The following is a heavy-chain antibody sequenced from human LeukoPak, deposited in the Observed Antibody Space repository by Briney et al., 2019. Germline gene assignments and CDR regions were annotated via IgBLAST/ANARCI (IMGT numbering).Heavy chain of an antibody. V-gene: IGHV4-59*01. CDR3: ASRVTSRRPFDY. D-gene: IGHD4-23*01. CDR2: IYYSGST. CDR1: GGSISSYY. J-gene: IGHJ4*02. Sequence: SETLSLTCTVSGGSISSYYWSWIRQPPGKGLEWIGYIYYSGSTNYNPSLKSRVTISVDTSKNQFSLKLSSVTAADTAVYYCASRVTSRRPFDYWSQGTLVTVSS.